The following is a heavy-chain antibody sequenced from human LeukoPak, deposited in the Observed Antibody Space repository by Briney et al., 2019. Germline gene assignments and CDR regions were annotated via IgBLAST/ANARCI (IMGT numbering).Heavy chain of an antibody. CDR2: ISSSSSYI. V-gene: IGHV3-21*01. D-gene: IGHD4-17*01. J-gene: IGHJ6*02. Sequence: GGSLRLSCTASGFTFSSDSMNWVRQPPAQGQEWVSSISSSSSYIYYADSLKGRFTISRDNAKNSLYLQMNSLRAEDTAVYYCARYGDPSLDPYYYYGMDVWGQGTTVTVSS. CDR3: ARYGDPSLDPYYYYGMDV. CDR1: GFTFSSDS.